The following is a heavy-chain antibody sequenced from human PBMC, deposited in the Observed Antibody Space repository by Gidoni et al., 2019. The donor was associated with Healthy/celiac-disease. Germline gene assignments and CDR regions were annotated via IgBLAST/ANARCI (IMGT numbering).Heavy chain of an antibody. Sequence: EVQLLESGGGLVQPGGSLRLSCAASGFTFSSYAMSWVRQAPGKGLEWVSGISGSGGSTYYADSVKGRFTIARDNSKNTLYLKMNSLRAEDTAVYYCATQRDYDILTGYKTLDYWGQGTLVTVSS. V-gene: IGHV3-23*01. D-gene: IGHD3-9*01. CDR1: GFTFSSYA. CDR2: ISGSGGST. CDR3: ATQRDYDILTGYKTLDY. J-gene: IGHJ4*02.